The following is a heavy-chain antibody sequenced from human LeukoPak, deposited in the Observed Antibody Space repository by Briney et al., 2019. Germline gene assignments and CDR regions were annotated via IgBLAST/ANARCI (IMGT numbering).Heavy chain of an antibody. CDR1: GFSFSDYA. CDR3: AKDVSRGSGALGDY. Sequence: PGGSLRLSCAASGFSFSDYAMHWVRQAPGKGLEWVAVISYDGSNKYYGDSVKGRFAISRDNSKNTLYLQMNSPRPEDTAVYYCAKDVSRGSGALGDYWGQGTLVTVSP. V-gene: IGHV3-30*18. CDR2: ISYDGSNK. D-gene: IGHD3-10*01. J-gene: IGHJ4*02.